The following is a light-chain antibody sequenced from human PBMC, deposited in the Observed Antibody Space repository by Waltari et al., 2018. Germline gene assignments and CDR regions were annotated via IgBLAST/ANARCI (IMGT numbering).Light chain of an antibody. Sequence: QSVLTQPPSASGTPGQRVTIPSSGSSSTIGNTYLNWYHQVPGTAPKLLIYRNNQRPSGVPDRVSGSKSGTSASLAISGLRSEDEGDYYCAAWDDSLSGVVFGGGTKLTVL. CDR2: RNN. J-gene: IGLJ2*01. V-gene: IGLV1-47*01. CDR1: SSTIGNTY. CDR3: AAWDDSLSGVV.